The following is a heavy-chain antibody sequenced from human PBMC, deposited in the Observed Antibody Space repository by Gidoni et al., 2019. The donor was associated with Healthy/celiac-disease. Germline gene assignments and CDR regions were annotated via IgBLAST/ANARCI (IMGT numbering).Heavy chain of an antibody. CDR2: INHSGST. J-gene: IGHJ6*02. D-gene: IGHD5-18*01. V-gene: IGHV4-34*01. Sequence: QVQLQQWGAGLLKPSETLSLTCAVYGGSFSGYYWSWIRQPPGKGLEWIGEINHSGSTNYNPSLKSRVTISVDPSKNQFSLKLSSVTAADTAVYYCARGVRGYSYGLTDYYYYYGMDVWGQGTTVTVSS. CDR1: GGSFSGYY. CDR3: ARGVRGYSYGLTDYYYYYGMDV.